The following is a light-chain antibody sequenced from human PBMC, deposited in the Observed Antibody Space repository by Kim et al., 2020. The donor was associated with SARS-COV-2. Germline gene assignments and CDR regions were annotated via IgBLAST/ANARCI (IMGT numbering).Light chain of an antibody. V-gene: IGKV1-17*01. J-gene: IGKJ1*01. CDR2: GAS. CDR3: LQHNSYPLQ. CDR1: QAIRND. Sequence: DIQMTQSPSSLSASVGDRVTITCRASQAIRNDLGWYQQKSGKAPKRLIYGASSLQSGVPSRFSGSGSGTEFTLTISSLQPEDFATYYCLQHNSYPLQFGQGTKVDIK.